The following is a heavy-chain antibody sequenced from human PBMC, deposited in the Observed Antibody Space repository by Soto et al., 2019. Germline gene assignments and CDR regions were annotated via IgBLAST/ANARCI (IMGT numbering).Heavy chain of an antibody. CDR1: GGSISSGDYY. V-gene: IGHV4-30-4*01. D-gene: IGHD2-15*01. J-gene: IGHJ5*02. Sequence: SETLSLTCTVSGGSISSGDYYWSWIRQPPGKGLEWIGYIYYSGSTYYNPSLKSRVTISVDMSKNQFSLKLSSVTAADTAVYYCARALLGYCSGGSCYPNWFDPWGQGTLVTVSS. CDR2: IYYSGST. CDR3: ARALLGYCSGGSCYPNWFDP.